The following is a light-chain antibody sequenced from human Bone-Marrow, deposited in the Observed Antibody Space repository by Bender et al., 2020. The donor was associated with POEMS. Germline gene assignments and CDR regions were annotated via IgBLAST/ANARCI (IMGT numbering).Light chain of an antibody. CDR3: TSYTSTNTYV. V-gene: IGLV2-14*02. CDR1: SSDVGTYNL. CDR2: DVS. J-gene: IGLJ1*01. Sequence: QSALTQPASVSGSPGQSITISCTGTSSDVGTYNLVSWYQQHPGQAPKLMIYDVSKRPSGVSNRFSGSKSGNTASLTISGLQAEDEADYYCTSYTSTNTYVFGTGTKVTVL.